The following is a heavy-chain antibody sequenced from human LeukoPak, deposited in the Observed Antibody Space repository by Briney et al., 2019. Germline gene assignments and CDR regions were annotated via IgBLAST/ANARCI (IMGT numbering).Heavy chain of an antibody. J-gene: IGHJ3*02. D-gene: IGHD2-21*02. CDR1: GFTFSSYG. Sequence: GGSLRLSCAASGFTFSSYGMHWVRQAPGKGLEWVAVIWYDGSNKYYADSVKGRFTISRDNSKNTLYLQMNSLRAEDTAVYYCARAYCGGHCDDSVDAFDIWGQGTMVTVSS. V-gene: IGHV3-33*01. CDR2: IWYDGSNK. CDR3: ARAYCGGHCDDSVDAFDI.